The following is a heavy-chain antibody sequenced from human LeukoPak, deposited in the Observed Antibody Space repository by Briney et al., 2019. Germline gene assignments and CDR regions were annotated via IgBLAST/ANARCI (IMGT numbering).Heavy chain of an antibody. CDR3: AKVMEMYSSASYYFDY. D-gene: IGHD6-19*01. V-gene: IGHV3-30*18. CDR1: GLTFSNYG. CDR2: IPYDGFNP. Sequence: GGSLSLSCAASGLTFSNYGMHWVRQAPGKGLEWVAVIPYDGFNPYYADSVKGRFTISRDNSKNTLWLQMNSLTAEDTAVYYCAKVMEMYSSASYYFDYWGQGTLVTVSS. J-gene: IGHJ4*02.